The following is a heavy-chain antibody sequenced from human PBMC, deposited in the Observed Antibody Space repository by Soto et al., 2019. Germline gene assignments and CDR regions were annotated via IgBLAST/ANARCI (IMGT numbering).Heavy chain of an antibody. D-gene: IGHD5-18*01. J-gene: IGHJ6*02. Sequence: QVQLQESGPGLVKPSQTLSLTCTVSGGSISSGGYYWSWIRQHPGKGLEWIGYIYYSGSTYYNPSLKSRVTISVDTSKNQFSLKLSSVTAAETAVYYCASGRDTAMVPTPYYYYGMDVWGQGTTVTVSS. V-gene: IGHV4-31*03. CDR1: GGSISSGGYY. CDR3: ASGRDTAMVPTPYYYYGMDV. CDR2: IYYSGST.